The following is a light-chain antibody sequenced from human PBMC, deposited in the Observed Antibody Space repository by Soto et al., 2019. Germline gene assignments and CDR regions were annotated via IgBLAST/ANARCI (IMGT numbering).Light chain of an antibody. CDR2: DDT. V-gene: IGLV3-21*02. Sequence: SYELTQAPSVSVAPGQTATICCGADNMGRESGHWYQQQPGEAPLLVVYDDTDRPSGIHERFSGSNYETTATLTIIRVEAGDEADYFCQVWDGSRDHYVFRHGNKVSVL. CDR3: QVWDGSRDHYV. J-gene: IGLJ1*01. CDR1: NMGRES.